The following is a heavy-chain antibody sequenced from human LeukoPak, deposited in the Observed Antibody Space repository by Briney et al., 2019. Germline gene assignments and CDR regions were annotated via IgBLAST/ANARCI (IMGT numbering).Heavy chain of an antibody. Sequence: GGSLRLSCVASGFTFSNHWMHWVRQVPGKGLVWVSRIDGGGSSTSYADSVRGRFSISRDNGENTLYLQMNSLRVEDTAVYYCARGPGSSGGAYVGDYWGHGTLVTVSS. CDR2: IDGGGSST. CDR1: GFTFSNHW. CDR3: ARGPGSSGGAYVGDY. J-gene: IGHJ4*01. D-gene: IGHD3-22*01. V-gene: IGHV3-74*01.